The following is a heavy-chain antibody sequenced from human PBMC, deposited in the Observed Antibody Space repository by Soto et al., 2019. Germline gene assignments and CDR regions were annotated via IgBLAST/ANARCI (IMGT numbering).Heavy chain of an antibody. Sequence: PSQTLSLPCAISGDSVSSNSAAWNWIRQSPSRGLEWLGRTYYRSKWYNDYAVSVKSRITINPDTSKNQFSLQLNSVTPEDTAVYYCARDHKPGIAAAGPRYYGMDVWGQGTTVTVSS. J-gene: IGHJ6*02. D-gene: IGHD6-13*01. CDR1: GDSVSSNSAA. V-gene: IGHV6-1*01. CDR3: ARDHKPGIAAAGPRYYGMDV. CDR2: TYYRSKWYN.